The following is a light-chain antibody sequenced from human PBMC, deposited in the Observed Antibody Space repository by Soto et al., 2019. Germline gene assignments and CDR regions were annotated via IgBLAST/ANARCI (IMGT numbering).Light chain of an antibody. V-gene: IGLV1-44*01. J-gene: IGLJ1*01. CDR3: AGWDDSLKSFV. CDR2: SND. Sequence: QSVLPRPPSASESPGQRVTISWSGGSSNIGSKTVTWYQHVSGTAPKLLMYSNDQRPSGVPDRFSGSKSGTSASLAISGLQAEDEGDYFCAGWDDSLKSFVFGTGTKVTVL. CDR1: SSNIGSKT.